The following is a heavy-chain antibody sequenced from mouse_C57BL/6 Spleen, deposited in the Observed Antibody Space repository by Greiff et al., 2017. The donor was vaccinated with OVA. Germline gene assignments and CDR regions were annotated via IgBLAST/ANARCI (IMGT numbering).Heavy chain of an antibody. J-gene: IGHJ1*03. CDR1: GYAFSSYW. CDR3: ARCSNYPCYWYFDV. CDR2: IYPGDGDT. Sequence: QVQLKESGAELVKPGASVKISCKASGYAFSSYWMNWVKQRPGKGLEWIGQIYPGDGDTNYNGKFKGKATLTADTSSSTAYMQLSSLTSEDSAVYFCARCSNYPCYWYFDVWGTGTTVTVSS. V-gene: IGHV1-80*01. D-gene: IGHD2-5*01.